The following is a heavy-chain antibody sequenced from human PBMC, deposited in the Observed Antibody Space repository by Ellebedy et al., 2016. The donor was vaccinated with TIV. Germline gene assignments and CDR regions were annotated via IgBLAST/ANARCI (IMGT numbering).Heavy chain of an antibody. V-gene: IGHV1-69*13. CDR2: IIPSLGTP. CDR3: VLRFGELLSRSPYYYNGLDV. J-gene: IGHJ6*02. Sequence: AASVKVSCKASGGTFSRYALNWVRQAPGQGLEWMGGIIPSLGTPVYAQKFQGRVTITADESTSTAFMELSSLRSEDTAVYYCVLRFGELLSRSPYYYNGLDVWGQGTTVTVSS. CDR1: GGTFSRYA. D-gene: IGHD3-10*01.